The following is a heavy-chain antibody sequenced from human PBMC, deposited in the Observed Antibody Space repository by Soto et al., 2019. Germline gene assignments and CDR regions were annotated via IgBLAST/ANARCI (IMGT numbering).Heavy chain of an antibody. V-gene: IGHV4-34*01. CDR3: ARGVVADY. J-gene: IGHJ4*02. D-gene: IGHD3-22*01. CDR1: GGSFSGYY. CDR2: INHSGST. Sequence: QVQLQQWGAGLLKPSETLSLTCAVYGGSFSGYYWSWIRQPPGKGLEWIGEINHSGSTNYNPSHKSRVTISVDTSKNQFSLKLSSVTAADTAVYYCARGVVADYWGQGTLVTVSS.